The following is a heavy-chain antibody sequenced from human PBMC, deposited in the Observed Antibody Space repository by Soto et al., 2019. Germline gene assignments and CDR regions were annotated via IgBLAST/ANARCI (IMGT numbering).Heavy chain of an antibody. D-gene: IGHD2-15*01. V-gene: IGHV3-21*01. CDR2: ISSSSAYI. Sequence: EVQLVESGGGLVKPGGSLRLSCAASGFTFSSCSMNWVRQAPGKGLEWVSSISSSSAYIYYADSVKGRFTISRDNAKNLLYLQMNSLRAEDTAVYYCAREPCSGASCYGLDYWGQGTLVTVSS. J-gene: IGHJ4*02. CDR1: GFTFSSCS. CDR3: AREPCSGASCYGLDY.